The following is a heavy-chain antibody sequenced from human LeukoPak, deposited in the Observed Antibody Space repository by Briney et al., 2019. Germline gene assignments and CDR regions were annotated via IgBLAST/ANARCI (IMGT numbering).Heavy chain of an antibody. D-gene: IGHD2-8*01. J-gene: IGHJ6*03. CDR1: GFTFSSYW. CDR3: ARGGSWRLFEWYYYYYYMDV. Sequence: PGGSLRLSCAASGFTFSSYWMSWVRQAPGKGLEWVANIKQDGSEKYYVDSVKGRFTISRDNAKNSLYLQMNSLRAEDTAVYYCARGGSWRLFEWYYYYYYMDVWGKGTTVTISS. CDR2: IKQDGSEK. V-gene: IGHV3-7*01.